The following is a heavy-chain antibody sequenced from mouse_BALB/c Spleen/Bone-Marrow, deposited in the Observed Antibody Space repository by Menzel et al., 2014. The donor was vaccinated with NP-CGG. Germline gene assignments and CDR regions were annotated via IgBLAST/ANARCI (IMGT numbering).Heavy chain of an antibody. CDR3: SREITRYAVDY. D-gene: IGHD2-4*01. J-gene: IGHJ4*01. CDR1: GYAFTNYW. CDR2: INPGSGGV. Sequence: VQLQQSGVELVRPGTSVKVSCKASGYAFTNYWIEWVKQRPGQGLEGIGVINPGSGGVNYNEKFEGKATLTADKSSSTAYIQLSSLTSDDSAVYFCSREITRYAVDYWGQGTSVTVSS. V-gene: IGHV1-54*01.